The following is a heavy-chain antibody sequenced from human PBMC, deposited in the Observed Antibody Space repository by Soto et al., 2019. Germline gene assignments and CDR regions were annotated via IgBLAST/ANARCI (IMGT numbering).Heavy chain of an antibody. CDR1: GFTFSSYS. CDR2: ISSSSSTI. V-gene: IGHV3-48*01. J-gene: IGHJ4*02. Sequence: EVQLVESGGGLVQPGGSLRLSCAASGFTFSSYSMNWVRQAPGKGLEWVSYISSSSSTIYYADSVKGRFTISRDNAKNSLYLQMNSRRAEDTAVYYCARERDYCSSTSCPTPYIDYWGQGTLVTVSS. D-gene: IGHD2-2*01. CDR3: ARERDYCSSTSCPTPYIDY.